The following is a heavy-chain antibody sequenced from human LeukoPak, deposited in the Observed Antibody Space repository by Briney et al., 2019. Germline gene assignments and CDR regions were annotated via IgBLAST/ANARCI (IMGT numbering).Heavy chain of an antibody. Sequence: SETLSLTCTVSGGSISYYYWSWIRQSPGKGLEWIGYIYYSGTTNYNPSLKSRVTISVDASKNQFSLQLRSVTAADTAVYYCAREDPQTTVPEGMDVWGQGTTVTVSS. D-gene: IGHD4-17*01. V-gene: IGHV4-59*01. CDR3: AREDPQTTVPEGMDV. J-gene: IGHJ6*02. CDR1: GGSISYYY. CDR2: IYYSGTT.